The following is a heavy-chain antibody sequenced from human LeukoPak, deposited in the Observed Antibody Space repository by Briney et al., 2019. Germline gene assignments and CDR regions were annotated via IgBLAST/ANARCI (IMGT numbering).Heavy chain of an antibody. CDR2: ISGSGGST. CDR3: AKGGYYYDFWSGYVEDPYYFDY. J-gene: IGHJ4*02. Sequence: PGGSLRLSCAASGFTFSNAWMSWVRQAPGKGLERVSAISGSGGSTYYADSVKGRFTISRDNSKNTLYLQMNSLRAEDTAVYYCAKGGYYYDFWSGYVEDPYYFDYWGQGTLVTVSS. CDR1: GFTFSNAW. D-gene: IGHD3-3*01. V-gene: IGHV3-23*01.